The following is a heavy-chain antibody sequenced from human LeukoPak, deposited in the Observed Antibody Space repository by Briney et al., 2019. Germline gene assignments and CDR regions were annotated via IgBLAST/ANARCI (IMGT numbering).Heavy chain of an antibody. Sequence: GGSLRRSCAASGFTFDDYAMHWVRQAPGKGLEWVSLISGDGGNTYYADSVKGRFTISRDNSKNSLYLQMNSLRTEDTALYYCAKDMTTGIAAADFDYWGQGTLVTVSS. D-gene: IGHD6-13*01. J-gene: IGHJ4*02. CDR3: AKDMTTGIAAADFDY. CDR2: ISGDGGNT. CDR1: GFTFDDYA. V-gene: IGHV3-43*02.